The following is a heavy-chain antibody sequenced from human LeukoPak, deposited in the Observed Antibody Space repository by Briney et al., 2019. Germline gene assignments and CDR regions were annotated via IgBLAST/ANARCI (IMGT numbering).Heavy chain of an antibody. CDR2: INPSGGNT. CDR3: ATTKQARRYFDY. V-gene: IGHV3-23*01. Sequence: PGGSLRLSCAGSGFTFSSNPLSWVRQAPGKGLGGFAAINPSGGNTYYADSVRGRFTTSRDNSKNTLYLQMNTLRAEDTAVYYCATTKQARRYFDYWGQGTLVTVSS. D-gene: IGHD1-1*01. CDR1: GFTFSSNP. J-gene: IGHJ4*02.